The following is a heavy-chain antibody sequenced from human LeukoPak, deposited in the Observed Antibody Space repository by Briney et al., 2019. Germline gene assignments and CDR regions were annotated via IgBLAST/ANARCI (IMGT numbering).Heavy chain of an antibody. CDR3: ARGSRFGVVGRDAFDI. Sequence: GGSLRLSCAASGFTFSRYSMNWVRQAPGKGLEWVSSISISSNYIYYADSLKGRFTISRDNAKHSLYLQVNSLRAEDTAVYYCARGSRFGVVGRDAFDIWGQGTVVTVSS. CDR1: GFTFSRYS. J-gene: IGHJ3*02. D-gene: IGHD3-3*01. V-gene: IGHV3-21*01. CDR2: ISISSNYI.